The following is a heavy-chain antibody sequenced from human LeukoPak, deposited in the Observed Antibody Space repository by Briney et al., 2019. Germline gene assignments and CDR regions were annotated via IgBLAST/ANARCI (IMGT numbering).Heavy chain of an antibody. CDR2: ISSSSSYI. J-gene: IGHJ4*02. Sequence: GGSLRLSCAASGFTFSSYSMNWVRQAPGKGLEWVSSISSSSSYIYYADSVKGRFTISRDNAKNSLYLQMNSLRAEDTAVYYCARTGGALFGVAFDYWGQGTLVTVSS. V-gene: IGHV3-21*01. D-gene: IGHD3-3*01. CDR1: GFTFSSYS. CDR3: ARTGGALFGVAFDY.